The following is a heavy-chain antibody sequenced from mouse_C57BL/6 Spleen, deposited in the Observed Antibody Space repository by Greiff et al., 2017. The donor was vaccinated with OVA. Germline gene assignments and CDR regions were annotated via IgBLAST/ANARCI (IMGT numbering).Heavy chain of an antibody. Sequence: EVQLQQSGPELVKPGASVKISCKASGYSFTGYYMNWVKQSPEKSLEWIGEINPSTGGTTYNQKFKAKATLTVDKSSSTAYMQLKSLTSEDSAVYYCARSGYDGYYDDYWGQGTTLTVSS. CDR2: INPSTGGT. D-gene: IGHD2-3*01. V-gene: IGHV1-42*01. CDR3: ARSGYDGYYDDY. CDR1: GYSFTGYY. J-gene: IGHJ2*01.